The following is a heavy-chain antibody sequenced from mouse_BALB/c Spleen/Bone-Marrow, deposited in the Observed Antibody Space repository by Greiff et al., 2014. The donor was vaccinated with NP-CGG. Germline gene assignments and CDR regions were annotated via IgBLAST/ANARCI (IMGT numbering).Heavy chain of an antibody. J-gene: IGHJ4*01. Sequence: EVQLQQSGPKLVKPGASVKMSCKASGYTFTGYVMHWVKQKPGQGLEWIGYINPYSDGTKYNEKFKGKATLTSDKSSSTAYMELSSLTSEDSAVYYCAREGGLRRGDYYVMDYWGQGTSVTVSS. CDR2: INPYSDGT. CDR3: AREGGLRRGDYYVMDY. D-gene: IGHD2-4*01. V-gene: IGHV1-14*01. CDR1: GYTFTGYV.